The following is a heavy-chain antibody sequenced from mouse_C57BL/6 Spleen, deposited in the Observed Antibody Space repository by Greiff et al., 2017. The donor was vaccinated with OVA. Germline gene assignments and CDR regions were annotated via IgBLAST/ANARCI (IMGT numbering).Heavy chain of an antibody. J-gene: IGHJ4*01. V-gene: IGHV1-15*01. Sequence: QVQLQQSGAELVRPGASVTLSCKASGYTFTDYEMHWVKQTPVHGLEWIGAIDPETGGTAYNHKFKGKAILTADKSSSTAYMELRSLTSEDSAVYYCTRRGTLMDYWGQGTSVTVSS. CDR1: GYTFTDYE. D-gene: IGHD3-3*01. CDR2: IDPETGGT. CDR3: TRRGTLMDY.